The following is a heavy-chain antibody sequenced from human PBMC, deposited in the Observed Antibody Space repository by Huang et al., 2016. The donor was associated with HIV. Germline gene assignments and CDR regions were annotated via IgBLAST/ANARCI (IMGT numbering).Heavy chain of an antibody. V-gene: IGHV2-5*01. CDR1: GVSLNSTGVG. CDR2: IYCSDDK. D-gene: IGHD3-3*01. J-gene: IGHJ4*02. CDR3: ARLITVFGIVHYFDF. Sequence: QITLKESGPTLVKPTQTLTLTCSFLGVSLNSTGVGVGWIRQTPGKALEWLARIYCSDDKTYSPSLKIRLGIAKDTSKNQVVLTMTNMEPVDTGTYYCARLITVFGIVHYFDFWGQGAQVTVSS.